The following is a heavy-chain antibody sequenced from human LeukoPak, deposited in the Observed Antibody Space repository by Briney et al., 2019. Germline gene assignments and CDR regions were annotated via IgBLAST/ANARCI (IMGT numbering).Heavy chain of an antibody. CDR1: GGTFSSYA. J-gene: IGHJ3*02. Sequence: SVKVSCKASGGTFSSYAISWVRQAPGQGLEWMGGIIPIFATANYAQKFQGRVTITADESTSTAYMELSSLRSEDTVVYYCARALREYYYDSSGRAFDIWGQGTVVTVSS. CDR2: IIPIFATA. CDR3: ARALREYYYDSSGRAFDI. D-gene: IGHD3-22*01. V-gene: IGHV1-69*01.